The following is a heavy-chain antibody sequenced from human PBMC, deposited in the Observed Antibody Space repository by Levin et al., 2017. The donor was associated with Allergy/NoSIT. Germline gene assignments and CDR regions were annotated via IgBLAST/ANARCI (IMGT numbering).Heavy chain of an antibody. CDR1: GYTFTSYG. CDR3: ARGPSTTSITIVGVVIIRTGLDV. CDR2: ISAYNGNT. D-gene: IGHD3-3*01. V-gene: IGHV1-18*01. Sequence: AASVKVSCKASGYTFTSYGISWVRQAPGQGLEWMGWISAYNGNTNYAQKLQGRVTMTTDTSTSTAYMELRSLRSDDTAVYYCARGPSTTSITIVGVVIIRTGLDVWGQGTTVTVSS. J-gene: IGHJ6*02.